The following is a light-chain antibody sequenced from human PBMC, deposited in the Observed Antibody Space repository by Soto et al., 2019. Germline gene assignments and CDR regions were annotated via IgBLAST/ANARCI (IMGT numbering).Light chain of an antibody. CDR1: QSVSSTY. Sequence: DTMLTPSPGPLSLSLGSRATLSCSTSQSVSSTYLAWYEHNPGQAPRLLIYGTSSRATGIPARFSGSGSGTAFTLTISRLEPEDLAVYYCQQRSNWPPSLTFGGGTKV. CDR2: GTS. CDR3: QQRSNWPPSLT. J-gene: IGKJ4*01. V-gene: IGKV3D-20*02.